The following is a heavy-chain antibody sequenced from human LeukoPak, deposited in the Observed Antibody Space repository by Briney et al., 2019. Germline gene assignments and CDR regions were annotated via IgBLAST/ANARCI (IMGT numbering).Heavy chain of an antibody. V-gene: IGHV3-66*01. CDR2: IYSGGST. D-gene: IGHD5-18*01. CDR1: GFTVSSNY. Sequence: GGSLRLSCAASGFTVSSNYMSWVRQAPGKGLEWVSVIYSGGSTYCADSVKGRFTISRDNSKNTLYLQMNSLRAEDTAVYYCARDPTDTAMASFWGQGTLVTVSS. CDR3: ARDPTDTAMASF. J-gene: IGHJ4*02.